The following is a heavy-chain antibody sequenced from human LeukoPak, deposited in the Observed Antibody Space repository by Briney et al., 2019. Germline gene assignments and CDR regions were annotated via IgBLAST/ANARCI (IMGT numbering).Heavy chain of an antibody. CDR2: IRGGGGSA. V-gene: IGHV3-23*01. D-gene: IGHD4-17*01. Sequence: GGSLRLSCTASGFTFSAYAMMWVRQAPGKGPEWVLAIRGGGGSAFYADSVKGRFTISRDNSKYTLFLQMNSLRAEDTAVYYCARDPNGDYIGAFDMWGPGTMVTVSS. CDR1: GFTFSAYA. CDR3: ARDPNGDYIGAFDM. J-gene: IGHJ3*02.